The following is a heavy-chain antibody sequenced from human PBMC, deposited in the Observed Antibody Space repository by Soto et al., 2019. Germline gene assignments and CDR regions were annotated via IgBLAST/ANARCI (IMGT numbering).Heavy chain of an antibody. D-gene: IGHD5-18*01. CDR1: GFTFSSYS. V-gene: IGHV3-48*02. CDR2: ISSSSSTI. CDR3: ARDTAMDYYYYYGMDV. J-gene: IGHJ6*02. Sequence: EVQLVESGGGLVQPGGSLRLSCAASGFTFSSYSMNWVRQAPGKGLEWVSYISSSSSTIYYADSVKGRFTISRDNAKNSLYLQMNSLRDEDTAVYYCARDTAMDYYYYYGMDVWGQGTTVTVSS.